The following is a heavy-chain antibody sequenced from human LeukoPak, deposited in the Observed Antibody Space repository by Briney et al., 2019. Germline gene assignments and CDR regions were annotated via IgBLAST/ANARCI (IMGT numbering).Heavy chain of an antibody. CDR3: ARFRGDYRSSSSDY. CDR2: INHSGST. CDR1: GGSFSGYS. V-gene: IGHV4-34*01. Sequence: SETLSLTCAVYGGSFSGYSWSWIRQPPGKGLEWIGEINHSGSTNYNPSLKSRVTISVDTSKNQFSLKLSSVTAADTAVYYCARFRGDYRSSSSDYWGQGTLVTVSS. D-gene: IGHD6-6*01. J-gene: IGHJ4*02.